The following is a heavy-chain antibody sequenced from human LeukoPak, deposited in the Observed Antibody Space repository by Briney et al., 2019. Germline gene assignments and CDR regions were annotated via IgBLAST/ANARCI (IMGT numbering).Heavy chain of an antibody. V-gene: IGHV3-74*01. D-gene: IGHD5-24*01. Sequence: GGSLRLSCAVSGFTFSSHWMFWVRQAPGKGLVWVSCINSDGSSTSYTDSVKGRFTISRDNAKNTLYLQMNSLRAEDTAVYYCARARWYSFDYWGQGTLVTVSS. CDR2: INSDGSST. CDR1: GFTFSSHW. CDR3: ARARWYSFDY. J-gene: IGHJ4*02.